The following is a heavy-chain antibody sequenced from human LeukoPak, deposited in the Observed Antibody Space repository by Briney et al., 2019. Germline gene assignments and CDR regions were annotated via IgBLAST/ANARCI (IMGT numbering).Heavy chain of an antibody. Sequence: PGGSLRLSCAASGFTFSSFWMTWVRQAPGKGLEWVANIKGDGSQKYYVDSVKGRFTISRDNAKTSLYLQMNSLRAEDTAVYYCARDVLAAGATGTFDIWGQGTMVTVSS. D-gene: IGHD1-14*01. CDR1: GFTFSSFW. CDR2: IKGDGSQK. CDR3: ARDVLAAGATGTFDI. J-gene: IGHJ3*02. V-gene: IGHV3-7*03.